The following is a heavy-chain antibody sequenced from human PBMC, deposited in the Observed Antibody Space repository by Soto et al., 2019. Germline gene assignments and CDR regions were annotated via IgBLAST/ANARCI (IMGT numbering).Heavy chain of an antibody. Sequence: GGSLRLSCAVSGFTFRIFTMNWVRQAPGKGLEWVSTISSNSAYIYYTDALRGRFTISRDNAKNSLHLQMNSLRAEDTAVYYCTRDASRDSSARGWFDPWGPGTLVTV. V-gene: IGHV3-21*01. CDR3: TRDASRDSSARGWFDP. CDR1: GFTFRIFT. D-gene: IGHD6-13*01. CDR2: ISSNSAYI. J-gene: IGHJ5*02.